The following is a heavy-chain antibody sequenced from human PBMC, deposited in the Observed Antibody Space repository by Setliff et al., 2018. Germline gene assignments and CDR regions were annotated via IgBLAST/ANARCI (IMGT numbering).Heavy chain of an antibody. CDR2: IIPIFGTP. J-gene: IGHJ3*02. V-gene: IGHV1-69*06. D-gene: IGHD3-22*01. CDR1: GGMSGTYS. CDR3: ARDGAYCSGGYYYPNAFDI. Sequence: SVKVSCKASGGMSGTYSISWVRQAPGQGLEWIGAIIPIFGTPNYAQNFQDRVTITADISTTTVFMEMSSLRSDDTAVYYCARDGAYCSGGYYYPNAFDIWGQGTMVTVSS.